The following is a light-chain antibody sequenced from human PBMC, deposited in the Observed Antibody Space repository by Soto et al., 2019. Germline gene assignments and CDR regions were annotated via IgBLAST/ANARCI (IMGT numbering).Light chain of an antibody. Sequence: EIVMTQSPATLSVSPGERATLSCRASQSVSSNLAWYQQKHGQAPRLLIYGASTRATGIPARFSGSGSGTEFTLNISSLQSEDFAVYYCQQYNNWPPWTFGQGTKVEIK. V-gene: IGKV3-15*01. CDR2: GAS. CDR3: QQYNNWPPWT. J-gene: IGKJ1*01. CDR1: QSVSSN.